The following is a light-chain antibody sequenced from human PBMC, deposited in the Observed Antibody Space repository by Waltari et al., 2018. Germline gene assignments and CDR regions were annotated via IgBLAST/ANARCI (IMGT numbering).Light chain of an antibody. CDR3: HQYATSPCT. J-gene: IGKJ2*02. Sequence: ENVLTQSPDTLSVSPGDRATLSCRASHSVSSRNLAWYQRRPGQAPRLLIYDASRRATAIPDRFSGSGSGTDFTLTIAKVEPEDVAVYYCHQYATSPCTFGQGTKLDIK. V-gene: IGKV3-20*01. CDR2: DAS. CDR1: HSVSSRN.